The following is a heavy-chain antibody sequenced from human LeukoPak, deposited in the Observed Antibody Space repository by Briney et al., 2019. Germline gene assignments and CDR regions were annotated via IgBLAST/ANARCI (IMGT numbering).Heavy chain of an antibody. J-gene: IGHJ4*02. CDR3: AREAMYSYGNNFDY. D-gene: IGHD5-18*01. V-gene: IGHV4-61*01. Sequence: SETLSLTCTVSGGSVSSGSYYWSWLRQPPGKGLEWIGYIYYSGSTNYNPSLKSRVTISVDTSKNQFSLKLSSATAADTAVYHCAREAMYSYGNNFDYWGQGTLVTVSS. CDR1: GGSVSSGSYY. CDR2: IYYSGST.